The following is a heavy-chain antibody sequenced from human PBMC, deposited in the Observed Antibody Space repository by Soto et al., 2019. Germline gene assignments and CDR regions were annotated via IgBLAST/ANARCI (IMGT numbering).Heavy chain of an antibody. J-gene: IGHJ3*02. Sequence: GASVKVSCKASGYTFTSYAMHWVRQAPGQRLEWMGWINAGNGNTKYSQKFQGRVTITRDTSASTAYMELSSLRSEDTAVYYCARIRLQYTLVDAFDIWGQGTMVTVSS. CDR1: GYTFTSYA. V-gene: IGHV1-3*01. CDR2: INAGNGNT. CDR3: ARIRLQYTLVDAFDI. D-gene: IGHD4-4*01.